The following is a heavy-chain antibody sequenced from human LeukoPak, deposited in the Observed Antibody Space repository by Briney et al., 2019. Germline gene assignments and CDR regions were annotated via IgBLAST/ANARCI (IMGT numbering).Heavy chain of an antibody. CDR2: IIPIFGTA. D-gene: IGHD3-22*01. Sequence: SVKVSCKASGGTFSSYAISWVRQAPGQGLEWMGGIIPIFGTANYAQKFQGRVTITADESTSTAYMELSSLRSEDTAVYYCVRERYYYDSSGYYSRPGHNWFDPWGQGTLVTVSS. V-gene: IGHV1-69*13. CDR3: VRERYYYDSSGYYSRPGHNWFDP. J-gene: IGHJ5*02. CDR1: GGTFSSYA.